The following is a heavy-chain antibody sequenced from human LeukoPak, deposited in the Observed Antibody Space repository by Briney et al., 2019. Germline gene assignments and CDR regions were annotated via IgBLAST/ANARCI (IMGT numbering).Heavy chain of an antibody. D-gene: IGHD1-26*01. CDR2: IWYDGSKK. CDR3: ATDEGHYSLDS. V-gene: IGHV3-33*01. J-gene: IGHJ4*02. CDR1: EFTFSNYG. Sequence: GSLRLSCEASEFTFSNYGMHWVRQAPGKGLEWVAVIWYDGSKKDYADSVKGRFTISRDNYKKTLYLQMNSLRVDDTAVYYCATDEGHYSLDSWGQGALVTVSS.